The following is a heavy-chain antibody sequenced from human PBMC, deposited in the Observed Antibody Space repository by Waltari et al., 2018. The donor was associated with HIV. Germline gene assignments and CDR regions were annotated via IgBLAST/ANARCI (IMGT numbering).Heavy chain of an antibody. D-gene: IGHD2-15*01. J-gene: IGHJ1*01. Sequence: QLIQSTSALKRPGASVTISCQVSGNPLDAWSMQWVRQGSGQRLEWMGGFDPKNGMPVYSQRFWGRVSLADDTSEDTAFLELNRLTSDDTAVYYCVTLYNESPLYSNFWGRGTLVTV. CDR2: FDPKNGMP. V-gene: IGHV1-24*01. CDR3: VTLYNESPLYSNF. CDR1: GNPLDAWS.